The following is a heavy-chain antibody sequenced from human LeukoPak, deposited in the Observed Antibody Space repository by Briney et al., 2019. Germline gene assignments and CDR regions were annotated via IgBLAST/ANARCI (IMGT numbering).Heavy chain of an antibody. V-gene: IGHV3-9*01. CDR3: AKDRSGVLDY. CDR1: GFTFDDYA. J-gene: IGHJ4*02. Sequence: QPGRSLRLSCAASGFTFDDYAMHWVRQAPGKGLEWVSGISWNSGSIGYADSVKGRFTISRDNAKNSLYLQMNSLRAEDTALYYCAKDRSGVLDYWGQGTLVTVSS. D-gene: IGHD2-15*01. CDR2: ISWNSGSI.